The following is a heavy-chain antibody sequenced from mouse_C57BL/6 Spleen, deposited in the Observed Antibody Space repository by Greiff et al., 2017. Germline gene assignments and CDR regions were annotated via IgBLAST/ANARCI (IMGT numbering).Heavy chain of an antibody. CDR1: GYTFTSYW. D-gene: IGHD2-4*01. J-gene: IGHJ4*01. Sequence: QVQLQQPGAELVKPGASVKLSCKASGYTFTSYWMQWVKQRPGQGLEWIGEIDPSDSYTNYNQKFKGKATLTVDTSSSTAYMQLSSLTSEDSAVYYCARFMITRAMDYWGQGTSVTGSS. V-gene: IGHV1-50*01. CDR2: IDPSDSYT. CDR3: ARFMITRAMDY.